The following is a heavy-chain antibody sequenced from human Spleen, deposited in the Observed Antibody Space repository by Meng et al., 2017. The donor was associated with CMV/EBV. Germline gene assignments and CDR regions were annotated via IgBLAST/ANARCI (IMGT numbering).Heavy chain of an antibody. CDR3: ARILGKAPYYFDY. D-gene: IGHD7-27*01. CDR1: GFSLNSRGVG. CDR2: IYWDDDK. J-gene: IGHJ4*02. V-gene: IGHV2-5*02. Sequence: QITLKELGPTPVKPTQTLTLTCMFSGFSLNSRGVGVGWIRQPPGKALDWLALIYWDDDKRYSPSLKSRLTVTKDTSKNQVVLTMTNMDPLDTATFYCARILGKAPYYFDYWGQGALVTVSS.